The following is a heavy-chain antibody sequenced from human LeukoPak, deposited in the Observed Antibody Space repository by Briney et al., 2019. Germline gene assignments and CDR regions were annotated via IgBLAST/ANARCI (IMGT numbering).Heavy chain of an antibody. J-gene: IGHJ4*02. CDR2: INPNSGGT. D-gene: IGHD6-19*01. V-gene: IGHV1-2*02. CDR3: ARDSGSGWSGGYYFDY. CDR1: GYSFTGYY. Sequence: GASVKVSRKASGYSFTGYYMHWLRQAPGQGPEWMGWINPNSGGTNYAQKFQGRVTMTRDTSISTAYMELSSLRFDDTAVYYCARDSGSGWSGGYYFDYWGQGTLVTVSS.